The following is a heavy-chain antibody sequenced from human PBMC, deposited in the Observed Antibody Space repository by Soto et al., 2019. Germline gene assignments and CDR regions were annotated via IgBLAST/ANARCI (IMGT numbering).Heavy chain of an antibody. CDR1: GFTFSSYS. CDR3: ARDNLQEPLGLHNWFDP. D-gene: IGHD1-26*01. Sequence: GGSLRLSCAASGFTFSSYSMNWVRQAPGKGLEWVSSISSSSSYIYYADSVKGRFTISRDNAKNSLYLQMNSLRAEDTAVYYCARDNLQEPLGLHNWFDPWGQGTLVTVSS. CDR2: ISSSSSYI. J-gene: IGHJ5*02. V-gene: IGHV3-21*01.